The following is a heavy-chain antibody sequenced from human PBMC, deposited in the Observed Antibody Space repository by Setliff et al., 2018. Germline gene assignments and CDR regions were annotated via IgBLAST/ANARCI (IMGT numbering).Heavy chain of an antibody. D-gene: IGHD6-19*01. J-gene: IGHJ4*02. CDR2: IYTSGTT. Sequence: SETLSLICTVSGGSISSGSYYWSWIRQPAGKGLEWIGHIYTSGTTNYNPSLKSRVTISVDTSKNQFSLRLKSVTAADTAVYYCARGNSRSSVWYVVPHFDYWGQGTLVTVSS. CDR1: GGSISSGSYY. CDR3: ARGNSRSSVWYVVPHFDY. V-gene: IGHV4-61*09.